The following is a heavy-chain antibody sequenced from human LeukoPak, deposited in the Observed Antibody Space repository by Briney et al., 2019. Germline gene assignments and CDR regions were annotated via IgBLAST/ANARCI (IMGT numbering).Heavy chain of an antibody. J-gene: IGHJ3*02. CDR3: AGDQGGSAHRHAFDI. CDR2: INHSGST. D-gene: IGHD1-26*01. V-gene: IGHV4-34*01. CDR1: GGSFSGYY. Sequence: SETLSLTCAVYGGSFSGYYWSWIRQPPGEGLEWIGEINHSGSTNYNPSLKSRVTMSVDKSKNQFSLNLSSMTAADTAVYYCAGDQGGSAHRHAFDIWGQGTLVTVSS.